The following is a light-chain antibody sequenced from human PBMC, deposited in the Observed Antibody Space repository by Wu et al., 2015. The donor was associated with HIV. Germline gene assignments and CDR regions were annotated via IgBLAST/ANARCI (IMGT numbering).Light chain of an antibody. Sequence: EIVLTQSPGTLSLSSGERATLSCRASQSVSNRNLARYRQKPGQPPRLLIYHTLSRATGVQTGSMAVRLGQTSLSPSTDCSLKILAFYYCQYYGTSLLTFGGGTKVEI. CDR2: HTL. J-gene: IGKJ4*01. CDR1: QSVSNRN. CDR3: QYYGTSLLT. V-gene: IGKV3-20*01.